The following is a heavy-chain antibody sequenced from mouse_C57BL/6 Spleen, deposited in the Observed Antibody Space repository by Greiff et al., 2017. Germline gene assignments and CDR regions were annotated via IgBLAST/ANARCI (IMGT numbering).Heavy chain of an antibody. J-gene: IGHJ2*01. CDR1: GYTFTSYW. D-gene: IGHD2-3*01. CDR2: IDPSDSET. V-gene: IGHV1-52*01. CDR3: ARGDGPYYFDY. Sequence: VQLQQPGAELVRPGSSVKLSCKASGYTFTSYWMHWVKQRPIQGLEWIGNIDPSDSETHYNQKFKDKATLTVDKSSSTAYMQLSSLTSEDSAVYYCARGDGPYYFDYWGQGTTLTVSS.